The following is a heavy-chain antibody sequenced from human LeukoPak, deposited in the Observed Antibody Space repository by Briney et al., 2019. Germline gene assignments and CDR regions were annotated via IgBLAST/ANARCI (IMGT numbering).Heavy chain of an antibody. J-gene: IGHJ4*02. V-gene: IGHV3-72*01. D-gene: IGHD3-10*01. CDR1: GFKFSDHY. CDR3: ARVRKLRTRGVMDPLDY. CDR2: SRNKASSYTT. Sequence: PGGSLRLSCAASGFKFSDHYIDWVRQAPGKGLEWVGRSRNKASSYTTEYAASVEGRFTISRDVSESSLYLQMNSLRTEDTAVYYCARVRKLRTRGVMDPLDYWGQGTLVTVSS.